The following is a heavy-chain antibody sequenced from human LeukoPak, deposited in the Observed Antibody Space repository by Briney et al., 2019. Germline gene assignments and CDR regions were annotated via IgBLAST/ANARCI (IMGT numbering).Heavy chain of an antibody. CDR3: ARDQYGSGSYYYYYFDY. V-gene: IGHV1-46*01. D-gene: IGHD3-10*01. Sequence: ASVKVSCKASGYTFTNYYMHWVRQAPGQGLECMGIINPSGGSTSYAQKFQGRVTMTRDTSTSTVYMELTSLRSEDTAVYYCARDQYGSGSYYYYYFDYWGQGTLVTVSS. CDR2: INPSGGST. CDR1: GYTFTNYY. J-gene: IGHJ4*02.